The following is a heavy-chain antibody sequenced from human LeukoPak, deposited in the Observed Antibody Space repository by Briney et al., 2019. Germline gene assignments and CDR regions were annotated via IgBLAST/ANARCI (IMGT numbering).Heavy chain of an antibody. CDR1: GFTFSRYA. Sequence: GGSLRLSCAASGFTFSRYAMSWVRQAPGKGLEWVSSVSTDGDTYYTGSVKGRFTISRYTSMNTLFLQMTSLRAEDTALYYCARSRSGSVAGTSDYWGQGTLVIVSS. CDR3: ARSRSGSVAGTSDY. J-gene: IGHJ4*02. V-gene: IGHV3-23*01. CDR2: VSTDGDT. D-gene: IGHD6-19*01.